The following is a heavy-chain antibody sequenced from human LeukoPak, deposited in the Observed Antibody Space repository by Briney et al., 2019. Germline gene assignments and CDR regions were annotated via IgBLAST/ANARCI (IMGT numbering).Heavy chain of an antibody. D-gene: IGHD3-9*01. Sequence: SETLSLTCTVSDGSISSYYWSWIRQPPGKGLEWIGYIYYSGSTNYNPSLKSRVTISVDTSKNQFSLKLSSVTAADTAVYYCARVRYFDWLSSINYFDYWGQGTLVTVSS. CDR1: DGSISSYY. CDR2: IYYSGST. J-gene: IGHJ4*02. CDR3: ARVRYFDWLSSINYFDY. V-gene: IGHV4-59*01.